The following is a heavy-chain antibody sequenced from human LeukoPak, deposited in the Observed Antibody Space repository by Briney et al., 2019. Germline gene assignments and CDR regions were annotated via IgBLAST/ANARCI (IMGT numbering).Heavy chain of an antibody. CDR3: AKGLRWFGDFYFNFFDY. CDR2: ISYDGGKR. CDR1: GFNFRTYG. D-gene: IGHD3-10*01. V-gene: IGHV3-30*18. Sequence: PGGSLRLSCAASGFNFRTYGMHWVRQAPGKGLEWVAFISYDGGKRYFGESVKGRFTIARDNSENTVSLQMNSLKTEDRAVYYCAKGLRWFGDFYFNFFDYWGQGILVTVSS. J-gene: IGHJ4*02.